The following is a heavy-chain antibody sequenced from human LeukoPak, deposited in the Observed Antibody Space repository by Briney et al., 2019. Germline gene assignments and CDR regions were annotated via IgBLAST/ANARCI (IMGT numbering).Heavy chain of an antibody. CDR3: AREGGFYRPLDY. Sequence: SETLSLTCGVSGGSLSSTNWWTWIRQPPGKGLEWIGEVHLDGRTNFNPSLKSRLTMSVDLSENHVSLKLTSVTAADTAGYYCAREGGFYRPLDYSGQGTLVTVSS. CDR2: VHLDGRT. CDR1: GGSLSSTNW. J-gene: IGHJ4*02. D-gene: IGHD6-25*01. V-gene: IGHV4-4*02.